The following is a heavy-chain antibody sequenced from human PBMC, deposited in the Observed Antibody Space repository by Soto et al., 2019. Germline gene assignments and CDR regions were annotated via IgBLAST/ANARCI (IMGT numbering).Heavy chain of an antibody. CDR1: GGSISSFY. CDR3: ARGDYYDSSGLDAFDI. V-gene: IGHV4-59*01. J-gene: IGHJ3*02. CDR2: MYYIEST. Sequence: QVQLQESGPGLVKPSETLSLTCTVSGGSISSFYWSWIRQSPGKGLEWIGYMYYIESTDYNPSLKSRVNISGDTSKNQFSLNLSSVTAADTAVYYCARGDYYDSSGLDAFDIWGQGTIVTVSS. D-gene: IGHD3-22*01.